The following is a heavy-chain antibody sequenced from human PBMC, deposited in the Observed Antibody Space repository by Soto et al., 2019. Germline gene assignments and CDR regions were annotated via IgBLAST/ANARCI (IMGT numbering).Heavy chain of an antibody. CDR2: IYYSGST. CDR3: AREHQRETYGHFDY. D-gene: IGHD3-10*01. Sequence: QVQLQESGPGLVKPSQTLSLTCTVSGGSISSGGYYWSWIRQHPGKGLEWIGYIYYSGSTYYNPSRKRRVTISVDTSKNQFSLKLSSVTAADTAVYYCAREHQRETYGHFDYWGQGTLVTVSS. J-gene: IGHJ4*02. CDR1: GGSISSGGYY. V-gene: IGHV4-31*03.